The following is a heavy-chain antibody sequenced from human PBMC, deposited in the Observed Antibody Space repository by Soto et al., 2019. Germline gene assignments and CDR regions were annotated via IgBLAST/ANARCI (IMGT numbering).Heavy chain of an antibody. CDR2: IYWDDDK. CDR1: GFSLTTSGVG. CDR3: ARRTTTVTWWVDP. Sequence: QITLKESGPSLVKPTQPLTLTCTFTGFSLTTSGVGVGWIRQPPGKALEWLALIYWDDDKRYSPSLKSRLTITRDTPKTLVALTMTNMDPADPATSFCARRTTTVTWWVDPWGLGALVTVSS. D-gene: IGHD4-17*01. V-gene: IGHV2-5*02. J-gene: IGHJ5*02.